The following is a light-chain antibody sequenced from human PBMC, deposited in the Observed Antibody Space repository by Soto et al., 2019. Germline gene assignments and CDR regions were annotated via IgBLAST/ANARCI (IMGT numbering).Light chain of an antibody. CDR2: ADN. J-gene: IGLJ2*01. CDR1: SSNIGAGYD. CDR3: QSYDTSLSGVI. V-gene: IGLV1-40*01. Sequence: QSVLTQTPSVSGAPGQKMTMSCTGSSSNIGAGYDVHWYQQVPGAAPRLLIYADNNRPSGVPDRFSASKSGTSASLAITGLQGEDEANYYCQSYDTSLSGVIFGAGTKLTVL.